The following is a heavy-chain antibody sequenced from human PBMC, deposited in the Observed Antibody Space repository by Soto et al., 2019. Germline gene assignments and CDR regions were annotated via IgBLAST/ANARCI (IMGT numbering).Heavy chain of an antibody. D-gene: IGHD6-19*01. J-gene: IGHJ6*02. CDR1: GGSVSSGSYY. CDR2: IYYSGSA. V-gene: IGHV4-61*01. CDR3: ARSPGIAVAGNDYGMDV. Sequence: SETLSLTCTVSGGSVSSGSYYWSWIRQPPGKGLEWIGYIYYSGSANYNPSLKSRVTISVDTSKNQFSLKLSSVTAADTAVYYCARSPGIAVAGNDYGMDVWGQGTTVTVSS.